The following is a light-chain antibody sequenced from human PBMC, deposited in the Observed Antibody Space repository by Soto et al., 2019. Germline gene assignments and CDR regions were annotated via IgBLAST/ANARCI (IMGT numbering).Light chain of an antibody. CDR2: GAS. CDR1: QSVSSN. CDR3: QQCNNWPLT. Sequence: SVSQVERASVSCVASQSVSSNLAWFQQKPGQAPRLLIYGASTRATGIPARFSGSGSGTEFTLTIDSLQSQDFAVYYCQQCNNWPLTFGGGTKV. V-gene: IGKV3-15*01. J-gene: IGKJ4*01.